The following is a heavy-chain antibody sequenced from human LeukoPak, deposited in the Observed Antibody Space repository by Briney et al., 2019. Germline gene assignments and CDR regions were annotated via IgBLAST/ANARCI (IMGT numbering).Heavy chain of an antibody. CDR1: GYTFTNYG. J-gene: IGHJ4*02. CDR2: ISAYNGDT. V-gene: IGHV1-18*01. Sequence: GASVKVSCKVSGYTFTNYGVSWVRQAPGQGLEWMGWISAYNGDTKYLQRLQGRVTMTTDTSTNTAYMELRSLRSDDTAVYYCARDYYENTGHYDYWGQGTLVTVSS. D-gene: IGHD3-22*01. CDR3: ARDYYENTGHYDY.